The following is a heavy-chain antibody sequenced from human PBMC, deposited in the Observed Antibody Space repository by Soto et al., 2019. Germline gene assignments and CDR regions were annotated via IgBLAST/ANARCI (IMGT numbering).Heavy chain of an antibody. CDR2: INAGNGNT. D-gene: IGHD2-15*01. V-gene: IGHV1-3*01. Sequence: QVQLVQSGAEVKKPGASVKVSCKASGYTFTSYAMHWVRQAPGQRLEWMGWINAGNGNTKYSQKFQGRVTITRDTSASTAYMELSSLRSEDTALYYCARVLWYGRFNYYYMDVWGKGTTVTVSS. CDR1: GYTFTSYA. J-gene: IGHJ6*03. CDR3: ARVLWYGRFNYYYMDV.